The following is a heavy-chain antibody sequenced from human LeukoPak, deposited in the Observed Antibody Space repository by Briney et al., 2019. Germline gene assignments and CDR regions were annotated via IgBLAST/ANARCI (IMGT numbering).Heavy chain of an antibody. CDR3: ARTSSGWYFFDY. D-gene: IGHD6-19*01. CDR2: INPSGGST. Sequence: ASVKVSCKASGYTSTSYYMHWVRQAPGQGLEWMGIINPSGGSTSYAQKFQGRVTMTRDTSTSTVYMELSSLRSEDTAVYYCARTSSGWYFFDYWGQGTLVTVSS. CDR1: GYTSTSYY. V-gene: IGHV1-46*01. J-gene: IGHJ4*02.